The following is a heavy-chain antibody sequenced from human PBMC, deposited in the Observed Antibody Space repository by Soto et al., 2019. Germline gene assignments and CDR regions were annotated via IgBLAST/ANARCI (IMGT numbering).Heavy chain of an antibody. CDR2: ISSSSSYI. V-gene: IGHV3-21*01. J-gene: IGHJ4*02. D-gene: IGHD2-15*01. CDR1: GFTFSSYS. CDR3: ARDLGYCSGGSCYRYFDY. Sequence: GGSLRLSCAASGFTFSSYSMNWVRQAPGKGLEWVSSISSSSSYIYYADSVKGRFTISRDNAKNSLYLQMNSLRAEDTAVYYCARDLGYCSGGSCYRYFDYWGQGTLVTVSS.